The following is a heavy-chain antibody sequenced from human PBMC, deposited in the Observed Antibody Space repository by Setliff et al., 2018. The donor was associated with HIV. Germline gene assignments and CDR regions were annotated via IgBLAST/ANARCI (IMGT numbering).Heavy chain of an antibody. V-gene: IGHV4-59*12. CDR1: DSAMDSYY. CDR3: AKISPRGYSDITTGRLTDPFDV. Sequence: SETLSLTCTVSDSAMDSYYWSWVRQSPGRGLEYIGYIYWTGKTDYNPSLRSRVTISLDTSGNQFSLKLNSVTGADTAVYYCAKISPRGYSDITTGRLTDPFDVWGPGTMVTVSS. D-gene: IGHD3-9*01. J-gene: IGHJ3*01. CDR2: IYWTGKT.